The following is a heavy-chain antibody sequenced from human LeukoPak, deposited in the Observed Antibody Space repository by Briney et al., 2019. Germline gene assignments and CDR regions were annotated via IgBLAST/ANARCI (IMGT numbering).Heavy chain of an antibody. V-gene: IGHV1-18*01. D-gene: IGHD1-26*01. Sequence: GASVKVSCKASGYTFTNFGLSWVRQAPGQGLEWRGWISAYNGDTYYAQRFHGRVTMTTDTSTSTAYMELNRLRSDDTAVYYCARDGRGSYYHADYWGQGTLVTVSS. J-gene: IGHJ4*02. CDR3: ARDGRGSYYHADY. CDR1: GYTFTNFG. CDR2: ISAYNGDT.